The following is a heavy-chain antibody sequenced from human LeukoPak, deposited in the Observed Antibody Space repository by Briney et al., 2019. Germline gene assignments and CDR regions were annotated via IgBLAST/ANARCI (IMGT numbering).Heavy chain of an antibody. Sequence: YGXSWVRQAPGXGLEWMGWVSAYNGNTNYAQNLQDRVTMTTDTSTSTAYMELRSLRSDDTAVYYCARDRDFWSGYASYNWFDPWGQGTLVTVSS. CDR2: VSAYNGNT. J-gene: IGHJ5*02. D-gene: IGHD3-3*01. CDR1: YG. CDR3: ARDRDFWSGYASYNWFDP. V-gene: IGHV1-18*01.